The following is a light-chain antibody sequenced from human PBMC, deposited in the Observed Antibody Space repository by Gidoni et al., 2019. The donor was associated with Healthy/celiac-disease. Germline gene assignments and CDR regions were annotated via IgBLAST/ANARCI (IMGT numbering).Light chain of an antibody. Sequence: DIVMTQTLHSLRVTPGEPASISCRSSQSLLHSNGYNYLDWYLQKPGQSLQLLIYLGSNRASGVPDRFSGSGSGTDFTLKISRVEAEDVGVYYCMQALQTPWTFGQGTKVEIK. V-gene: IGKV2-28*01. CDR3: MQALQTPWT. CDR1: QSLLHSNGYNY. J-gene: IGKJ1*01. CDR2: LGS.